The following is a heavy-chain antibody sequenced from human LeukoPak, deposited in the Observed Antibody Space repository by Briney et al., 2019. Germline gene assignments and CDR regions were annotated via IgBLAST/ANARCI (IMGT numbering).Heavy chain of an antibody. Sequence: ASVKVSCKASGYTFTSYDINWVRQATGQGLEWMGWMSPKRGNTGYAQKFQGRVTMTSNTAISTAYMELSSLRSEDTAVYYCVRTPPNWGADYWGQGTLVTVSS. J-gene: IGHJ4*02. CDR1: GYTFTSYD. D-gene: IGHD7-27*01. V-gene: IGHV1-8*01. CDR2: MSPKRGNT. CDR3: VRTPPNWGADY.